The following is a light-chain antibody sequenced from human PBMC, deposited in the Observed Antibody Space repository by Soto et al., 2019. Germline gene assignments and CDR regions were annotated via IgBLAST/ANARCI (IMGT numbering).Light chain of an antibody. Sequence: DIQMTQSPSSLSASIGDRVSFTCQASQDISKSLNWYQHKPGQAPSLLIYDASKSHFGVPARFSGSGSGTDFTFTISRLQPEDNSTYYCQQYENRPYTFGPGTKVDVK. V-gene: IGKV1-33*01. CDR1: QDISKS. CDR2: DAS. CDR3: QQYENRPYT. J-gene: IGKJ3*01.